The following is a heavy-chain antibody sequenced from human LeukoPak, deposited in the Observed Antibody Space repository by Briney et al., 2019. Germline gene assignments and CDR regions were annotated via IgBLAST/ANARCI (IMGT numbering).Heavy chain of an antibody. CDR2: IYYSGST. CDR1: GGSISSYY. CDR3: ARHPRPTSWYFDL. Sequence: SETLSLTCTVSGGSISSYYWSWIRQPPGKGLEWIGYIYYSGSTNYNPSLKSRVTISVDTSKNQFSLKLSSVTAADTAVYYCARHPRPTSWYFDLWGRGTLVTVSS. J-gene: IGHJ2*01. V-gene: IGHV4-59*08. D-gene: IGHD4-11*01.